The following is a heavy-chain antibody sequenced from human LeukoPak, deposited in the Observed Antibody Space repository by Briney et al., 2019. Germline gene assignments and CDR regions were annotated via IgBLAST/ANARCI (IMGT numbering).Heavy chain of an antibody. Sequence: SETLSLTCAVYGGSFSGYYWSWIRQPPGKGLEWIGEINHSGSTNYNPSLKSRVTISVDTSKNQFSLKLSSVTAADTAVYYCARDGSGSYHISFDYWGQGTLVTVSS. D-gene: IGHD3-10*01. CDR3: ARDGSGSYHISFDY. CDR1: GGSFSGYY. V-gene: IGHV4-34*01. J-gene: IGHJ4*02. CDR2: INHSGST.